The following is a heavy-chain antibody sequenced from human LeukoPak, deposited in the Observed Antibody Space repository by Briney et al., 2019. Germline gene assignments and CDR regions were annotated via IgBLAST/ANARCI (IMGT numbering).Heavy chain of an antibody. CDR1: GFTFDDYA. J-gene: IGHJ4*02. Sequence: PGGSLRLSCAASGFTFDDYAMHWVRQAPGKGLEWVSGISWNSGSIGYADSVKGRFTISRDNAKNSLYLQMNSLRAEDTALYYCAKAHDYDILTGYCDYWGQGTLVTVSS. V-gene: IGHV3-9*01. CDR2: ISWNSGSI. CDR3: AKAHDYDILTGYCDY. D-gene: IGHD3-9*01.